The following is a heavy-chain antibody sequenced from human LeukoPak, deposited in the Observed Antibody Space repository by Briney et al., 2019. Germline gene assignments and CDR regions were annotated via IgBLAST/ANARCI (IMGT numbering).Heavy chain of an antibody. CDR3: ARDHSPRAYGSGSHLDY. CDR2: IYYSGST. J-gene: IGHJ4*02. Sequence: PSQTLSLTCTVSGGSISSRSYCWSWIRQPPGKGLEWIGSIYYSGSTFYNPSLKSRVTISVDTSKNQFSLKLRSVTAADTAVYYCARDHSPRAYGSGSHLDYWGQGTLVTVSS. CDR1: GGSISSRSYC. D-gene: IGHD3-10*01. V-gene: IGHV4-30-2*03.